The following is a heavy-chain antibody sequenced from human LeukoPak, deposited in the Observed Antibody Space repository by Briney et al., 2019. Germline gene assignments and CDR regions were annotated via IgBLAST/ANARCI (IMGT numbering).Heavy chain of an antibody. Sequence: SGGSLRLSCAASGFTFSSYSMNWVRQAPGKGLEWVSYISSSSSTIYYADSVKGRFTISRDNAKNTLYLQMNSLRDEDTAVYYCAKSSYYDSSGYYREYYFDFWGQGTLVTVSS. J-gene: IGHJ4*02. CDR1: GFTFSSYS. D-gene: IGHD3-22*01. CDR2: ISSSSSTI. CDR3: AKSSYYDSSGYYREYYFDF. V-gene: IGHV3-48*02.